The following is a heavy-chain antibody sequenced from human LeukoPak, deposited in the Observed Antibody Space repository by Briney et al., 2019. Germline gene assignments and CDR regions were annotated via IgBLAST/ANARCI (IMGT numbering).Heavy chain of an antibody. CDR3: ARVAVAQRGFDY. CDR1: GSNVSRNY. V-gene: IGHV3-53*01. D-gene: IGHD6-19*01. CDR2: IHTAGST. J-gene: IGHJ4*02. Sequence: GGSLRLSCAASGSNVSRNYMSWVRQAPGKGLEWVSVIHTAGSTYYADSVKGRSTISRDNSKNTLYVQMKSLRAEDTAVYYCARVAVAQRGFDYWGQGTLVTVSS.